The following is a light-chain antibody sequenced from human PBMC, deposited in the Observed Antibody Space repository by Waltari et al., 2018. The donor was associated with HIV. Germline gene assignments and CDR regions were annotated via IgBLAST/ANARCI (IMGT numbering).Light chain of an antibody. CDR3: ASYTSSTVV. Sequence: QSALTQPASVSGSPGQSITISSTGISSDIGGNNSVSWSQQHPGKAPKLMIYEVSDRPSGVSFRFSGSKSGNTASLTISGLQAEDEVDYYCASYTSSTVVFGGGTKLTVL. CDR1: SSDIGGNNS. CDR2: EVS. J-gene: IGLJ2*01. V-gene: IGLV2-14*01.